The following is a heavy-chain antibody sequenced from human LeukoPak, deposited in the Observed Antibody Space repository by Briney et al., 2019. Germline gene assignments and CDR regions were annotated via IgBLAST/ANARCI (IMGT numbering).Heavy chain of an antibody. V-gene: IGHV4-39*01. D-gene: IGHD3-22*01. CDR3: ARQFGSGYYDYFDY. CDR1: DGSISSGSYY. Sequence: SETLSLTCTVSDGSISSGSYYWGWIRQPPGKGLEWIGSIYYSGTTYYNSSLKSRVTISVDTSKNQFSLKLSSVTAADTAVYYCARQFGSGYYDYFDYWGQGTLVTVSS. CDR2: IYYSGTT. J-gene: IGHJ4*02.